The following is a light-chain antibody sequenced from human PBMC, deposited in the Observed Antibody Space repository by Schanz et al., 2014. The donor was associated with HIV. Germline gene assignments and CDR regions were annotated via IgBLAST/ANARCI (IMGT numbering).Light chain of an antibody. Sequence: DIQMTQPPSAVSASVGDTVSISCRASQSITTWLAWYQQKPGKAPRLLIYEASTLESGVPSRFSGSGSGTEFTLTINGLQPDDFATYYCQQYSSYSPTFGQGTKV. CDR2: EAS. CDR1: QSITTW. J-gene: IGKJ1*01. V-gene: IGKV1-5*03. CDR3: QQYSSYSPT.